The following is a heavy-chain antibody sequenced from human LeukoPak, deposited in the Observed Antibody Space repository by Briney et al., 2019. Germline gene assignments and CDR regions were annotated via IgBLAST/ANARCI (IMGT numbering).Heavy chain of an antibody. V-gene: IGHV3-48*01. Sequence: GGSLRLSCTASGFPFIEYSMNWVRQVPGKGLEWIAYIGIDSGNTKYADSVRGRFTISADKTKNSLFLQMNSLRVEDTALYYCARDHNYAFDNWGQGALVSVAS. CDR2: IGIDSGNT. CDR1: GFPFIEYS. D-gene: IGHD1-1*01. J-gene: IGHJ4*02. CDR3: ARDHNYAFDN.